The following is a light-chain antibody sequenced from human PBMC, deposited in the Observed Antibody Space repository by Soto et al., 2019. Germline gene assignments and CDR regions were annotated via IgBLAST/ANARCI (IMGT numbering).Light chain of an antibody. J-gene: IGKJ5*01. CDR1: QDISSA. CDR3: QHFNNYPT. CDR2: DAS. V-gene: IGKV1D-13*01. Sequence: AIQLTQSPSSLSASVGDRVTITCRASQDISSALAWYQQKPGKAPKLLTNDASSLESGVPSRFSGSGSGADFTLTISSLQPEDFATYYCQHFNNYPTFGQGARLEIK.